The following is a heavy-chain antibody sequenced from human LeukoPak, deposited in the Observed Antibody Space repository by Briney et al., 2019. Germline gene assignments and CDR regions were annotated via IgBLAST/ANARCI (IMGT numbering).Heavy chain of an antibody. Sequence: GRSLRLSCAASGFTFDDYAMHWARQAPGKGLEWVSGISWNSGSIGYADSVKGRFTISRDNAKNSLYLQMNSLRAEDMALYYCAKAITIFGVVIIDAFDIWGQGTMVTVSS. CDR2: ISWNSGSI. D-gene: IGHD3-3*01. V-gene: IGHV3-9*03. CDR1: GFTFDDYA. CDR3: AKAITIFGVVIIDAFDI. J-gene: IGHJ3*02.